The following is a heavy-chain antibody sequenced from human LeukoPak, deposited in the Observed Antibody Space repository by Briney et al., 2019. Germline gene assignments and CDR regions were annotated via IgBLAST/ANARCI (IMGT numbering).Heavy chain of an antibody. CDR2: ISYNGSKR. CDR3: ANMVTIFGTDAFDL. Sequence: GGSLRLSCAASGFTFSSYGMHWVRQAPGKGLEWVAIISYNGSKRYYADSVKGRFTISRDNSQNTLFLQMSSLRAEDTAVYYCANMVTIFGTDAFDLWGQGTMVTVSS. CDR1: GFTFSSYG. D-gene: IGHD3-10*02. J-gene: IGHJ3*01. V-gene: IGHV3-30*18.